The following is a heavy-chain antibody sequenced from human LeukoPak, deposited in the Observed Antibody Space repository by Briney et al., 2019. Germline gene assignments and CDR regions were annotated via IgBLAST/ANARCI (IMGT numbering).Heavy chain of an antibody. D-gene: IGHD6-19*01. CDR2: ISYSGSA. CDR1: NGSFSNHF. J-gene: IGHJ3*02. V-gene: IGHV4-59*08. Sequence: SETLSLTCTVSNGSFSNHFWSWIRQPPGKGLEWIGYISYSGSAHYDPSLKSRVPISVDTSKNQFSLKLSSVTAADTAVYYCASGVAVDPDTFDIWGLGTLVTVSS. CDR3: ASGVAVDPDTFDI.